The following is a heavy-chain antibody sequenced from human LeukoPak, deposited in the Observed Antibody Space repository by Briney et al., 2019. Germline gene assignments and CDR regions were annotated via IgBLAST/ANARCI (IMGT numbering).Heavy chain of an antibody. V-gene: IGHV3-7*01. D-gene: IGHD3-10*01. CDR3: ARAGSHWHYVY. J-gene: IGHJ4*02. Sequence: GGSLRLSCAASGFTFRGFSMSWVRQSPTKGLQWVANIKQDGSERYYVDSVKGRFTISRDNAKNSLSLQMNNLRVEDTAVYYCARAGSHWHYVYWGQGAVVTVSS. CDR1: GFTFRGFS. CDR2: IKQDGSER.